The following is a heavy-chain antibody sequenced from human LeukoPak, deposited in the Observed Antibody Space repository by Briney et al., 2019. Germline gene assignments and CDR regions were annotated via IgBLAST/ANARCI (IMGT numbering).Heavy chain of an antibody. V-gene: IGHV4-61*01. CDR1: GDSVINPYSY. J-gene: IGHJ4*02. CDR2: IYYSGST. Sequence: SETLSLTCTVSGDSVINPYSYWSWIRQPPGKGLEWIGYIYYSGSTNYNPSLKSRVTISVDTSKNQFSLKLSSVTAADTAVYYCASSYAHPLDYWGQGTLVTVSS. D-gene: IGHD2-2*01. CDR3: ASSYAHPLDY.